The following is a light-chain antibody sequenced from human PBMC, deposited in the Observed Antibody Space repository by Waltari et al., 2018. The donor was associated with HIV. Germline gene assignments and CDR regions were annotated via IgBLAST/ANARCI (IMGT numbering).Light chain of an antibody. V-gene: IGLV2-23*01. CDR2: EDT. J-gene: IGLJ2*01. CDR1: ISYAGTYYL. Sequence: QSALTQPASVSGSPGQSITISCTGSISYAGTYYLVSWYQQKPGKTPKVRSYEDTKRPSGVRDRFSGAKSGNTACLTISGMQAEDEADDYCCFYAGIKTLRFGGGTKVTVL. CDR3: CFYAGIKTLR.